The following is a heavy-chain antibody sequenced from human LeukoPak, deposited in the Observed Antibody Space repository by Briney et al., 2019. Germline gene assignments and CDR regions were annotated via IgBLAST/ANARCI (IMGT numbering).Heavy chain of an antibody. CDR3: ARVSSAAAGTKMGWFDP. CDR1: GGSFSGYY. D-gene: IGHD6-13*01. CDR2: INHSGST. Sequence: SETLSLTCAVYGGSFSGYYWSWIRQPPGKGLEWIGEINHSGSTNYNPSLKSRVTISVDTSKNQFSLKLSSVTAADTAVYYCARVSSAAAGTKMGWFDPWGQGTLVTVSS. V-gene: IGHV4-34*01. J-gene: IGHJ5*02.